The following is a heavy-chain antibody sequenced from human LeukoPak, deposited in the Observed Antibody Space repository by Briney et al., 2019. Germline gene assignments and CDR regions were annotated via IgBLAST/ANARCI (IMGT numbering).Heavy chain of an antibody. V-gene: IGHV3-30*02. J-gene: IGHJ6*03. CDR1: GFTFSSYS. D-gene: IGHD5-12*01. Sequence: GGSLRLSCAASGFTFSSYSMNWVRQAPGKGLEWVAFIRYDGSNKYYADSVKGRFTVSRDNSKNTLYLQMKSLRAEDTAVYYCAKGGGYEAQYYYYYLDVWGKGTTVTISS. CDR3: AKGGGYEAQYYYYYLDV. CDR2: IRYDGSNK.